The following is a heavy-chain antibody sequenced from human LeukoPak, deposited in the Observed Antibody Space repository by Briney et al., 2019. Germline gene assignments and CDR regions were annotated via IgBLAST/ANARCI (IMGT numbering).Heavy chain of an antibody. D-gene: IGHD3-22*01. CDR3: ARGPYYYDSSGYLNFDY. CDR2: IYYSGST. J-gene: IGHJ4*02. CDR1: GGSISSHY. V-gene: IGHV4-59*11. Sequence: PSETLSLTCTVSGGSISSHYWSWIRQPPGKGLEWIGYIYYSGSTNYNPSLKSRVTISVDTSKNQFSLKLSSVTAADTAVYYCARGPYYYDSSGYLNFDYWGQGTLVTVSS.